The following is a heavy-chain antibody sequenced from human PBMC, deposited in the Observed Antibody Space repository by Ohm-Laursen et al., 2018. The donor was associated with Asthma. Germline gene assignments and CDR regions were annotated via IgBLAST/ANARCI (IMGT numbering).Heavy chain of an antibody. CDR1: GFTFSSYA. V-gene: IGHV3-53*01. CDR2: IYNGGST. J-gene: IGHJ3*02. CDR3: VRAHSGSYSYAFDI. D-gene: IGHD1-26*01. Sequence: SLRLSCTGTGFTFSSYAMSWVRQAPRKGLEWVPVIYNGGSTYHADSVRGRFTISRDNSKNTLYLQMNSLRGEDTAVYYCVRAHSGSYSYAFDIWGQGTVVTVSS.